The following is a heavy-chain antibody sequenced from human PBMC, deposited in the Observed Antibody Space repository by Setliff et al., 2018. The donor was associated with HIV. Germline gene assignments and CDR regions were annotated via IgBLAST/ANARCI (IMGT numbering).Heavy chain of an antibody. CDR2: INQDGNI. Sequence: SETLSLTCAVYGEPFSGYYWSWIRQPPGKGLEWIGEINQDGNINYNPSLKSRVIISLDTSKKQFSLILRSVTAADTAVYFCARGLPRYDLWSGPSSRFDYWGQGTLVTVSS. V-gene: IGHV4-34*01. CDR1: GEPFSGYY. CDR3: ARGLPRYDLWSGPSSRFDY. D-gene: IGHD3-3*01. J-gene: IGHJ4*02.